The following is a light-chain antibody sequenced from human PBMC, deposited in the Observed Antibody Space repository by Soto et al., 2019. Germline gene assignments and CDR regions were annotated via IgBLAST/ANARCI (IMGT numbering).Light chain of an antibody. V-gene: IGKV3-20*01. CDR3: QQYGSSPYT. CDR2: GAS. Sequence: EIVLTQSPGTLSLSPGERATLSCRASQSVSSSYLAWYQQKPGQAPRPLIYGASSRATGIPDRFSGSGSGTDFTLTISRLAPEDFAVSYCQQYGSSPYTFGQGPKLEIK. CDR1: QSVSSSY. J-gene: IGKJ2*01.